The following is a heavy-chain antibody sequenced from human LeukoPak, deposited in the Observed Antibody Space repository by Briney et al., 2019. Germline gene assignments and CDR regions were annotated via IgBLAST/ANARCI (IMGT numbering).Heavy chain of an antibody. CDR1: GFTFSNYR. J-gene: IGHJ4*02. D-gene: IGHD3-10*01. V-gene: IGHV3-74*01. CDR2: INSDGINT. Sequence: PGGSLRLPCAASGFTFSNYRMHWVRQAPGKGLVWVSRINSDGINTSYADSVKGRFTISRDNAKNSLFLQMNSLSGEDTAVYYCARHYYGSGRIVDWGQGTLVTVSS. CDR3: ARHYYGSGRIVD.